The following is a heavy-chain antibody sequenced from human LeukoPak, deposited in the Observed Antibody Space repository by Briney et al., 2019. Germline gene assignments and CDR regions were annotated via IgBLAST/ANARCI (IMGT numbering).Heavy chain of an antibody. Sequence: GASVKVSCKASGYTFTGYYMHWVRQAPGQGLEWMGWINPNSGGTNYAQKFQGRVTITRDTSITTAYMELSRLRSDDTAVYYCARIYGSGSYSSHYYYGMDVWGQGTTVTVSS. CDR3: ARIYGSGSYSSHYYYGMDV. CDR2: INPNSGGT. CDR1: GYTFTGYY. J-gene: IGHJ6*02. V-gene: IGHV1-2*02. D-gene: IGHD3-10*01.